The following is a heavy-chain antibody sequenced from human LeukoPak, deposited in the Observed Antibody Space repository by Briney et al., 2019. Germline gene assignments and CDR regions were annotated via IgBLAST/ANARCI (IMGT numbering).Heavy chain of an antibody. CDR2: IYSGGST. J-gene: IGHJ6*02. Sequence: GGSLRLSCAASGLTVSTNYMSWVRQAPGKGLEWVSVIYSGGSTYYADSVKGRFTISRDSSKNTLYLQMNSLRAEDTAVYYCASPNSGSYYSYYYGMDVWGRGTTATVSS. D-gene: IGHD1-26*01. CDR1: GLTVSTNY. V-gene: IGHV3-66*01. CDR3: ASPNSGSYYSYYYGMDV.